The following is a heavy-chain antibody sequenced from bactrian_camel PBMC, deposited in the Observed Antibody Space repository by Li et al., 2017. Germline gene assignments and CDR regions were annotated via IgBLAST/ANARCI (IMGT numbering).Heavy chain of an antibody. CDR3: AATAVGSYCTYKIVGSQFNY. Sequence: HVQLVESGGGSVQPGGSLRLSCAVIVYGMGTRCMAWFRQAPGKEREVVATISAAGNTAYADSVKGRFTISKDDAKNTLFLEMNSLEPEDTAMYYCAATAVGSYCTYKIVGSQFNYWGQGTQVTVS. CDR2: ISAAGNT. CDR1: VYGMGTRC. V-gene: IGHV3S53*01. J-gene: IGHJ4*01. D-gene: IGHD2*01.